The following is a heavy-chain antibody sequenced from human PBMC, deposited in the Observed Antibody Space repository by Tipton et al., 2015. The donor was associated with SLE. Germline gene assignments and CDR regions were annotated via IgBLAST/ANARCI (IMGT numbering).Heavy chain of an antibody. J-gene: IGHJ3*02. Sequence: TLSLTCSVSGGSVSSSSFYWGWIRQPPGKGLEWIGSIYYSGTTYYNPSLKSQVTMSVDTSKNQFSLTVNSVTAADTAVYYCARHEVTMIVVVPGGAFDIWGQGTMVTVSS. V-gene: IGHV4-39*01. D-gene: IGHD3-22*01. CDR2: IYYSGTT. CDR1: GGSVSSSSFY. CDR3: ARHEVTMIVVVPGGAFDI.